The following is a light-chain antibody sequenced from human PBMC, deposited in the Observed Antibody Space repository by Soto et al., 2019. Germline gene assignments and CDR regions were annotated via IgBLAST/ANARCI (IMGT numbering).Light chain of an antibody. CDR2: GAS. CDR3: QQYCSSPT. J-gene: IGKJ2*01. CDR1: QSVSSSY. Sequence: EIVLTQSPGTLSLSPGERATLSCRASQSVSSSYLAWYQQKPGQAPRLLIYGASSRATGIPDRFSGSGSGTDFTLTISRLEPEDFAVYYGQQYCSSPTFGQGTKLEIK. V-gene: IGKV3-20*01.